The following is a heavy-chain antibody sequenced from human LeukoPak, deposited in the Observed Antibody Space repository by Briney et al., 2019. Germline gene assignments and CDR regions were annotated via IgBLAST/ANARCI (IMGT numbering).Heavy chain of an antibody. Sequence: ASVKVSCKASGYTFTSYYMHRVRQAPGQGLEWMGIINPSGGSTSYAQKFQGRVTMTRDTSTSTVYMELSSLRSEDTAVYYCARELTTGGFDYWGQGTLVTVSS. V-gene: IGHV1-46*01. CDR3: ARELTTGGFDY. CDR1: GYTFTSYY. J-gene: IGHJ4*02. CDR2: INPSGGST. D-gene: IGHD4-17*01.